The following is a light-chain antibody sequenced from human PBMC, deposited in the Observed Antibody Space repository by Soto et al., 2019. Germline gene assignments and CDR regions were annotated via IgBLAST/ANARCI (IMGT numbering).Light chain of an antibody. CDR3: GSWDSSLSAYV. J-gene: IGLJ1*01. Sequence: QSVLTQPPSVSAAPGQKVTISCSGSSSNIGGNSVSWYQQLPGTAPKLLVYDDNKRPSGIPDRFSGSKSGTSATLGITGFQTGDEADYYCGSWDSSLSAYVFGTGTKVT. CDR2: DDN. V-gene: IGLV1-51*01. CDR1: SSNIGGNS.